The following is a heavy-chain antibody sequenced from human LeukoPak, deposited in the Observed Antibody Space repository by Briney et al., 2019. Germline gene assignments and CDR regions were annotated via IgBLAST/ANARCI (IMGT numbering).Heavy chain of an antibody. V-gene: IGHV3-74*01. J-gene: IGHJ6*02. CDR3: ARGNYDFWGGYWEAYYYYGMDV. D-gene: IGHD3-3*01. CDR2: INSDGSST. Sequence: PGGSLRLSCAASGFTFSSYWMPWVRQAPGKGLVWVSRINSDGSSTSYADSVKGRFTISRDNAKNTLYLQMNSLRAEDTAVYYCARGNYDFWGGYWEAYYYYGMDVWGQGTTVTVSS. CDR1: GFTFSSYW.